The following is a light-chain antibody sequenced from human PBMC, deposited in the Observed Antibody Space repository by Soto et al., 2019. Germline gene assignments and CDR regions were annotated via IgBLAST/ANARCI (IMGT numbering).Light chain of an antibody. J-gene: IGLJ1*01. V-gene: IGLV1-40*01. CDR1: NSNIGAGFA. Sequence: QPVLTQPPSVSGAPGQRVTISCTGSNSNIGAGFAVHWYQQLPGTAPKLLIHGNNNRPSGVPDRFSGSKSDTSASLAITGLQADDEADYYCHSYDSSLSGSEVFGTGTKLTVL. CDR2: GNN. CDR3: HSYDSSLSGSEV.